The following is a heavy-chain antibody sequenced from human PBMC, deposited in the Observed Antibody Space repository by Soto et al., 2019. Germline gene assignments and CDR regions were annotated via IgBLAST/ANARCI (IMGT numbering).Heavy chain of an antibody. D-gene: IGHD2-21*02. V-gene: IGHV1-46*01. CDR1: GYTFTSYY. J-gene: IGHJ1*01. CDR2: INPSGGST. Sequence: ASVKVSCKASGYTFTSYYMHWVRQAPGQGLEWMGIINPSGGSTSYAQKFQGRVTMTRDTSTSTVYMELSSLRSEDTAVYYCARDAIVVVTAIHEYFQHWGQGTLVTVSS. CDR3: ARDAIVVVTAIHEYFQH.